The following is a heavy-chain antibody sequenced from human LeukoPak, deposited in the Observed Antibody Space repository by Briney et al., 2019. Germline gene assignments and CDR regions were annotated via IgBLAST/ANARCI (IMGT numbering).Heavy chain of an antibody. D-gene: IGHD3-3*01. J-gene: IGHJ4*02. Sequence: GASVKVSCKASGYTLTSYGISWVRQAPGQGLEWMGWISAYNGNTNYAQKLQGRVTVTTDTSTSTAYMELRSLRSDDTAVYYCARGLITIFGVVTRGPDYWGQGTLVTVSS. CDR1: GYTLTSYG. CDR3: ARGLITIFGVVTRGPDY. V-gene: IGHV1-18*01. CDR2: ISAYNGNT.